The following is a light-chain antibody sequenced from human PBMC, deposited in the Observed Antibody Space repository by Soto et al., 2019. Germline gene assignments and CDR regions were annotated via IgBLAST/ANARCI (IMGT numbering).Light chain of an antibody. CDR1: SSNIGSNP. Sequence: QSVLTQPPSASGTPGQRVTISCSGGSSNIGSNPVNWYQQLPGTAPKLLIYGNIVRPSGVPDRFSGSKSGTSASLAISGLQSEDDDEYYCAAWDDGLNGPLYVFGPGTKLTVL. J-gene: IGLJ1*01. CDR2: GNI. CDR3: AAWDDGLNGPLYV. V-gene: IGLV1-44*01.